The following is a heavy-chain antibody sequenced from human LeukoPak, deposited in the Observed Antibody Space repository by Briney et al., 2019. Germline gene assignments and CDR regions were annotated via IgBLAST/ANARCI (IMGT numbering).Heavy chain of an antibody. D-gene: IGHD1-14*01. V-gene: IGHV4-39*01. CDR3: ARHEWGITNAFDI. CDR2: IYYSGTT. J-gene: IGHJ3*02. CDR1: GGSVTTYY. Sequence: SETLSLTCTVSGGSVTTYYGTWIRQPPGKGLEWIGSIYYSGTTYYNPSLKRRVTISVDTSKNQFSLKLRSVTASDTAVYYCARHEWGITNAFDIWGQGTMVTVSS.